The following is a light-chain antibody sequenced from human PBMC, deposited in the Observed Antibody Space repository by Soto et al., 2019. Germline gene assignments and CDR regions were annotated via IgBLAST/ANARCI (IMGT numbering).Light chain of an antibody. Sequence: DIQMTQSPSTLSASVGDRVTITCRASQSISNWLAWYQQKPGKAPKVLIYDASSLESGVPSRFSGSGSGTEFTLTISSLQPDDFATYYCQQYNSYPWTFGQGTRWIS. CDR1: QSISNW. V-gene: IGKV1-5*01. CDR2: DAS. J-gene: IGKJ1*01. CDR3: QQYNSYPWT.